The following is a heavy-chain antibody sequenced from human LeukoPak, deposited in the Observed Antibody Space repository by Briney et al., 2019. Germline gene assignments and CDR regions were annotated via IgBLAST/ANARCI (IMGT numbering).Heavy chain of an antibody. CDR1: GGSIGSGSYY. V-gene: IGHV4-61*02. Sequence: SQTLSLTCTVSGGSIGSGSYYWSWIRQPAGKGLEWIGRIYTSGSTNYNPSLKSRVTISVDTSKNQFSLKLSSVTAADTAVYYCARSYDSSGPGHFDYWGQGTLVTVSS. CDR3: ARSYDSSGPGHFDY. D-gene: IGHD3-22*01. CDR2: IYTSGST. J-gene: IGHJ4*02.